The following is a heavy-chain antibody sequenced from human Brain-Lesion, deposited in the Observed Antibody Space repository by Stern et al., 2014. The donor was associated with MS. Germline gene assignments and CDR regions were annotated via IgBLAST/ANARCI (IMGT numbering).Heavy chain of an antibody. CDR2: VYYSGSI. D-gene: IGHD3-3*02. J-gene: IGHJ2*01. CDR1: GGSVSSGGYF. CDR3: ARTPALWYSDL. Sequence: VQLVESGPGLVKPLQTLSLTCTVSGGSVSSGGYFWNWIRQHPGKGLEWIGHVYYSGSIAYNPSLKSRVTISVDTSKHQFSPRRRSVTAADPAVYYCARTPALWYSDLGGGGPLAAFSS. V-gene: IGHV4-31*03.